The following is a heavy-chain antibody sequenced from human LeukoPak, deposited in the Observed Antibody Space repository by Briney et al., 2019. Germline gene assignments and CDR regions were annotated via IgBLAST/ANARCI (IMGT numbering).Heavy chain of an antibody. CDR2: ISAYNGST. Sequence: ASVKVSCKASGYTFTSYGISWVRQAPGQGLEWMGWISAYNGSTNYAQKLQGRVTMTTDTSTSTAYMELRSLRSDDTAVYYCASNSRFGELADGMDVWGKGTTVTVSS. D-gene: IGHD3-10*01. J-gene: IGHJ6*04. CDR1: GYTFTSYG. V-gene: IGHV1-18*04. CDR3: ASNSRFGELADGMDV.